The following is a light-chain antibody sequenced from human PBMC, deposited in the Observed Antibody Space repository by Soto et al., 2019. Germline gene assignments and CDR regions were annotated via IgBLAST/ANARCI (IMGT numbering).Light chain of an antibody. Sequence: QSVLTQPPSVSGAPGQRVTISCTGSSSNIGAGYDVHWYQQLPGTAPKLLIYGNSNRPTGVPYRFSGSKSGTEASLDITGIHAEDEADYYGQSYDSSLSGYVVFGGGTKLTVL. CDR2: GNS. J-gene: IGLJ2*01. CDR1: SSNIGAGYD. CDR3: QSYDSSLSGYVV. V-gene: IGLV1-40*01.